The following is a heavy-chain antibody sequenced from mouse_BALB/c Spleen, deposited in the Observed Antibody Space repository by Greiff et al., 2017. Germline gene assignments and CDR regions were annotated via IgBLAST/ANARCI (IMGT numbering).Heavy chain of an antibody. V-gene: IGHV1S81*02. D-gene: IGHD1-2*01. CDR2: INPSNGGT. CDR3: TRLRLPYYAMDY. CDR1: GYTFTSYY. J-gene: IGHJ4*01. Sequence: QVQLKQSGAELVKPGASVKLSCKASGYTFTSYYMYWVKQRPGQGLEWIGEINPSNGGTNFNEKFKSKATLTVDKSSSTAYMQLSSLTSEDSAVYYCTRLRLPYYAMDYWGQGTSVTVSS.